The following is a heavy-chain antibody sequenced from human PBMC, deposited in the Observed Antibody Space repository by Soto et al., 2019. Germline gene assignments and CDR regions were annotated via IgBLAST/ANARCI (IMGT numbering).Heavy chain of an antibody. CDR1: GGSISSYY. Sequence: SETLSLTCTVSGGSISSYYWSWIRQPPGKGLEWIGYIYYSGSTNYNPSLKSRVTISVDTSKNQFSLKLSSVTAADMAVYYCARDGPSYDSSGLDYWGQGTLVTVSS. J-gene: IGHJ4*02. D-gene: IGHD3-22*01. CDR3: ARDGPSYDSSGLDY. CDR2: IYYSGST. V-gene: IGHV4-59*01.